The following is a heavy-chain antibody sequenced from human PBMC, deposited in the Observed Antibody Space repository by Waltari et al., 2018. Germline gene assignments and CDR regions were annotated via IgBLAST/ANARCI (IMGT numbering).Heavy chain of an antibody. J-gene: IGHJ4*02. CDR1: GDSMRSPYW. CDR2: VHGSGKT. V-gene: IGHV4-4*02. Sequence: QLQLQESGSGLVMPSGTMSPTCAVSGDSMRSPYWWSWVRQPPGKALEWMGQVHGSGKTNYNPSFASRVTISLDTYNKQFSLKVTSATAADTAVYYCARDRGRGLYLDSWGPGTLVTVSP. CDR3: ARDRGRGLYLDS. D-gene: IGHD2-15*01.